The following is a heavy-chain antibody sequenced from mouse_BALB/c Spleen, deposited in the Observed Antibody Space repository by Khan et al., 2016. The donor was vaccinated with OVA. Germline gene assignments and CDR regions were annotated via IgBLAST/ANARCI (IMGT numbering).Heavy chain of an antibody. Sequence: EVELVESGGGLVQPGGSRKLSCAASGFTFSSFGMHWVRQAPEKGLEWVAYISSGSSTIYYADIVKGRFTISRDNPKNTLFLQMTSLRSEDTAMYYCATYGWWDWGAGTTVTVSS. D-gene: IGHD1-1*01. CDR1: GFTFSSFG. V-gene: IGHV5-17*02. CDR2: ISSGSSTI. CDR3: ATYGWWD. J-gene: IGHJ1*01.